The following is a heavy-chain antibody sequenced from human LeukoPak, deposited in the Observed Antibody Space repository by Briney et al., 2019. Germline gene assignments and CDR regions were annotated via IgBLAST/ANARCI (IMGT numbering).Heavy chain of an antibody. CDR2: LTDSGGTT. V-gene: IGHV3-23*01. Sequence: GGSLRLSCVASGFTFGSYAMGWVRQAPGKRPEWVSSLTDSGGTTYYVDSVKGRFTISRDNSKNTLYLHMNSLRAEDTAMYYCAKKRDAFDIWGQGTVVAVSS. J-gene: IGHJ3*02. CDR1: GFTFGSYA. D-gene: IGHD5-24*01. CDR3: AKKRDAFDI.